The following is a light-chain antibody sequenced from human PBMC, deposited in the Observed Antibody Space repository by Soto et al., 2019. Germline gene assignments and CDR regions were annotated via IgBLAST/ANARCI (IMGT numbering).Light chain of an antibody. J-gene: IGKJ4*01. CDR3: LQHNSYPLS. V-gene: IGKV1-5*01. CDR1: QTVNTW. CDR2: DAS. Sequence: DIQMTQSPSTLSASVGDRVTITCRASQTVNTWLAWYQQKPGEAPKVLIFDASSLKTGVPSRFSGSGSGTEFTLTISSLQPEDFGTYYCLQHNSYPLSFGGGTKVDIK.